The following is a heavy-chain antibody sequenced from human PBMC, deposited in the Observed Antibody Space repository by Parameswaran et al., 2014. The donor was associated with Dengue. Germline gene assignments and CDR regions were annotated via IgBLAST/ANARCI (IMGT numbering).Heavy chain of an antibody. D-gene: IGHD3-10*01. Sequence: PGKGLEWIGYIYYSGSTNYNPSLKSRVTISVDTSKNQFSLKLSSVTAADTAVYYCARSYYGSGSYSFYYYYYGMDVWGQGTTVTVSS. J-gene: IGHJ6*02. V-gene: IGHV4-59*13. CDR3: ARSYYGSGSYSFYYYYYGMDV. CDR2: IYYSGST.